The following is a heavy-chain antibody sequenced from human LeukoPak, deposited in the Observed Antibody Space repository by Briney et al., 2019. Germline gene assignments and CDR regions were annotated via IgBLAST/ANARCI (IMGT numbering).Heavy chain of an antibody. J-gene: IGHJ4*02. CDR1: GFTFSSYS. D-gene: IGHD6-19*01. CDR2: ISSSSSTI. Sequence: GGSLRLSCAASGFTFSSYSMNWVRQAPGKGLEWVSYISSSSSTIYYADSVKGRFTISRDNAKNSLYLQMNSLRAEDTAVYYCARDETAVAGTRYFDYWGQGTLVTVSS. V-gene: IGHV3-48*01. CDR3: ARDETAVAGTRYFDY.